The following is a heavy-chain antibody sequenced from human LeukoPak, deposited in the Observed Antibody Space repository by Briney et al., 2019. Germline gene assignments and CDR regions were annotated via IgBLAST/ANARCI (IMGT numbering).Heavy chain of an antibody. CDR3: AREELLSYYYGLDV. V-gene: IGHV4-4*07. Sequence: SETLSLTCTVSGGSISNYYWNWIRQPAGKGLEWIGRVYSSGSTNYNPSLKTRVTISVDTSKNQFSLRLSSVTAADTAVYYCAREELLSYYYGLDVWGQGTTVTVSS. CDR1: GGSISNYY. CDR2: VYSSGST. D-gene: IGHD2/OR15-2a*01. J-gene: IGHJ6*02.